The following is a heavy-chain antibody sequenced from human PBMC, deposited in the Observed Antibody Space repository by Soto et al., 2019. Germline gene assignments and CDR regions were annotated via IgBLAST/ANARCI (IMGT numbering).Heavy chain of an antibody. J-gene: IGHJ4*02. V-gene: IGHV1-24*01. CDR1: GYTLTELS. Sequence: VASVKVSCKVSGYTLTELSMHWVRQAPGKGLEWMGGFDPEDGETIYAQKFQGRVTMTEDTSTDTAYMELSSLRSEDTAVYYCATTYSGSYSAFFDYWGQGTLVTVSS. CDR2: FDPEDGET. D-gene: IGHD1-26*01. CDR3: ATTYSGSYSAFFDY.